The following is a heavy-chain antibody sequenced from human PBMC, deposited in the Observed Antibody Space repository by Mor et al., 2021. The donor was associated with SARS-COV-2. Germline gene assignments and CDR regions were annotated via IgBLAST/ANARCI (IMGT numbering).Heavy chain of an antibody. CDR3: ARDTGIQLPRWYYYGMDV. D-gene: IGHD5-18*01. J-gene: IGHJ6*02. V-gene: IGHV3-30*07. Sequence: FTISRDNSKNTLYLQMNSLRAEDTAVYYCARDTGIQLPRWYYYGMDVWGQGTTVTVSS.